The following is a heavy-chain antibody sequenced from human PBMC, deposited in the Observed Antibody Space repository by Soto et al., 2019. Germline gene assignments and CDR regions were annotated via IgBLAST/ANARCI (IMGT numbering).Heavy chain of an antibody. D-gene: IGHD2-8*01. J-gene: IGHJ6*02. V-gene: IGHV4-39*01. CDR1: GGSISSSSYY. Sequence: SEPLSLTCTVSGGSISSSSYYWCWIRQPPGKGLEWIGSIYYSGSTYYNPSLKSRVTVSVDTSKNQFSLKLSSVTAADTAVYYCARTNTEVSAITEYYYGIDGWVQVNTVTV. CDR2: IYYSGST. CDR3: ARTNTEVSAITEYYYGIDG.